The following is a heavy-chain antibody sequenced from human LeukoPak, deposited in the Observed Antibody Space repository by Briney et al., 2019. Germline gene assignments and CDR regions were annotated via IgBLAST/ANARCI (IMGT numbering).Heavy chain of an antibody. CDR2: ISSSSSYI. CDR3: ARYIAARPPYFDP. D-gene: IGHD6-6*01. V-gene: IGHV3-21*01. J-gene: IGHJ5*02. CDR1: GFTFSSYS. Sequence: GGSLRLSCAASGFTFSSYSMNWVRQAPGKGLEWVSSISSSSSYIYYAGSVRGRFTISRDNAKNSLYLQMNSLRAEDTAVYYCARYIAARPPYFDPWGQGTLVTVSS.